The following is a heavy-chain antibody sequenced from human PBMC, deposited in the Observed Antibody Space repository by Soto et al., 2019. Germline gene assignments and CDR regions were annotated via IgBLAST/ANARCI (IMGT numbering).Heavy chain of an antibody. CDR3: ARVSGSYYYGMDV. D-gene: IGHD1-26*01. CDR2: IYHSGST. V-gene: IGHV4-4*02. J-gene: IGHJ6*02. CDR1: GGSITSSTW. Sequence: SATLFLTCAIHGGSITSSTWSSRVRQPPGKGLEWIGEIYHSGSTNYNPSLKSRVTISVDKSKNQFSLKLSSVTAADTAVYYCARVSGSYYYGMDVWGQGITVTVS.